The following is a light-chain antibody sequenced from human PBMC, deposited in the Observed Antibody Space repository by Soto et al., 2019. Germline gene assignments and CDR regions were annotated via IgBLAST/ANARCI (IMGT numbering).Light chain of an antibody. Sequence: QTVLTQPASVSGSPGQSITISCTGTNSDVGSYNLVSWYQQHPGKAPKLMIFEGSKRPSGVSNRFSGSKSGNTASLTISGLQAEDEADYYCCSYADSSWVFGGGTKLTVL. V-gene: IGLV2-23*01. CDR1: NSDVGSYNL. CDR2: EGS. J-gene: IGLJ3*02. CDR3: CSYADSSWV.